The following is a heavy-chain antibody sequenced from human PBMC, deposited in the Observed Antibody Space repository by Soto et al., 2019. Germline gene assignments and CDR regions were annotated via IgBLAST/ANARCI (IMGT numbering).Heavy chain of an antibody. Sequence: SVKVSCKASGGTLSNYALSWVRQAPGQGLEWVGGIIPIFGTSNYAQNFQGRVTITADESTSTAYMELSSLRSEDTAVYYCARGVRTGFYGMDVWGQGTTVTVYS. CDR2: IIPIFGTS. CDR1: GGTLSNYA. CDR3: ARGVRTGFYGMDV. V-gene: IGHV1-69*13. D-gene: IGHD3-10*01. J-gene: IGHJ6*02.